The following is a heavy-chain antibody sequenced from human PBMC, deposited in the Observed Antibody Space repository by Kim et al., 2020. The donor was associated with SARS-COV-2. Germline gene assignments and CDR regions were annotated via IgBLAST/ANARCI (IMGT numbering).Heavy chain of an antibody. CDR2: VTAGGDSP. D-gene: IGHD3-10*01. Sequence: GGSLRLSCAASGFTFSNYAMTWVRQAPGKGLEWVSLVTAGGDSPYYADSVNGRFTISRDNSKNILYLQLNSLRVDDSAVYYCAKLGRSAYGKEYFDSWGQGTLVTVS. CDR1: GFTFSNYA. J-gene: IGHJ4*02. CDR3: AKLGRSAYGKEYFDS. V-gene: IGHV3-23*01.